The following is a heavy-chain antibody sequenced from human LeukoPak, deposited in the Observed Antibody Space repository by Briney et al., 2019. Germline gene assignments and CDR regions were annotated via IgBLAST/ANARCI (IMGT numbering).Heavy chain of an antibody. CDR2: VTGGAVAT. J-gene: IGHJ4*02. Sequence: GGSLRLSCAASGFNFRSYAMSWVRQAPGKGLEWVSTVTGGAVATYYADSVRGRHTISRDNSKNTLYLQMNSLRAEDTAVYYCAKDRYSGIGGDFDYWGRGTLVTVSS. CDR3: AKDRYSGIGGDFDY. V-gene: IGHV3-23*01. D-gene: IGHD1-26*01. CDR1: GFNFRSYA.